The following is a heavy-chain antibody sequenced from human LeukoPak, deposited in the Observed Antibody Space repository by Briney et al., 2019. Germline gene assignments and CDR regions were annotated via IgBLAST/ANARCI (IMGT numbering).Heavy chain of an antibody. CDR3: ARDIAPAGLFFDY. V-gene: IGHV3-7*01. CDR2: IKPDGSEK. D-gene: IGHD6-13*01. J-gene: IGHJ4*02. CDR1: GFTFSSYW. Sequence: GGSLRLSCAASGFTFSSYWMSWVRQAPGKGLEWVANIKPDGSEKYYVDSVEGRFTISRDNAKNSLYLQMDSLRAEDTAVYYCARDIAPAGLFFDYWGQGTLVTVSS.